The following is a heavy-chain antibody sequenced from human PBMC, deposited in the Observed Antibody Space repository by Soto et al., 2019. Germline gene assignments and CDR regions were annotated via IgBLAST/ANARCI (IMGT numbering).Heavy chain of an antibody. D-gene: IGHD3-9*01. J-gene: IGHJ1*01. V-gene: IGHV3-23*01. CDR2: ISGSGGST. CDR3: AKALSYYDILTGYLH. CDR1: GFTFSSYA. Sequence: EVQLLESGGGLVQPGGSLRLSCAASGFTFSSYAMSWVRQAPGKGLEWVSAISGSGGSTYYADSVKGLFTISRDNSKNTLYLQMNSLRAEDTAVYYCAKALSYYDILTGYLHWGQGTLVTVSS.